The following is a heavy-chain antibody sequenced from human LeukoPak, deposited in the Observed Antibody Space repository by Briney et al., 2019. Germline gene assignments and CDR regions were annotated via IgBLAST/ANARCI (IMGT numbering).Heavy chain of an antibody. J-gene: IGHJ4*02. CDR3: ARESFGSDYGDRGYFDY. D-gene: IGHD4-17*01. CDR1: GGSVSSGGYY. V-gene: IGHV4-31*03. CDR2: IYYSGST. Sequence: SETLSLTCTVSGGSVSSGGYYWSWIRQHPGKGLEWIGYIYYSGSTYYNPSLKSRVTISGDTSKNQFSLKLSSVTAADTAVYYCARESFGSDYGDRGYFDYWGQGTLVTVSS.